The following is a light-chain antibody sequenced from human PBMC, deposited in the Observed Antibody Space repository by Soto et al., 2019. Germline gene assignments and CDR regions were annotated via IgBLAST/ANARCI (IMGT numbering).Light chain of an antibody. CDR2: GAS. V-gene: IGKV3-15*01. CDR3: QQYNNWPPYT. J-gene: IGKJ2*01. CDR1: QSVSSN. Sequence: EIVMTQSPATLSVSPGERATLSCRASQSVSSNLAWYQQKPGQAPRLLIYGASTRATGIPARCSGSGSGTESTPTISSLQSEDFAVYYGQQYNNWPPYTFGQGTKLEIK.